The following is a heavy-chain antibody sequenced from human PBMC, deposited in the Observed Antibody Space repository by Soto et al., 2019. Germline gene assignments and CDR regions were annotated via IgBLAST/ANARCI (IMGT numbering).Heavy chain of an antibody. CDR2: IYHSGST. V-gene: IGHV4-30-2*01. Sequence: PSETLSLTCAVSGGSISSCGYSWSWIRQPPGKGLEWIGYIYHSGSTYYNPSPKSRVTISVDRSKNQLSLKLSSVTAADTAVYYCARVPGPWGQGTLVTVSS. D-gene: IGHD7-27*01. CDR1: GGSISSCGYS. CDR3: ARVPGP. J-gene: IGHJ5*02.